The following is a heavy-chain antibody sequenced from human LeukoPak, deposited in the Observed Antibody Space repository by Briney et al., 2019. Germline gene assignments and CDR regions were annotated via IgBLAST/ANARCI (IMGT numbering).Heavy chain of an antibody. D-gene: IGHD2-21*01. Sequence: PSETLSLTCTVSGGSISSNSYYWGWIRQPPGKGQEWIGSIYYGGSTYYNPSLKSRVTMSVDTSKNQYSLKLSSVPAADTAVYYCARHGDPNFFDPWGQGTLVTVSS. J-gene: IGHJ5*02. V-gene: IGHV4-39*01. CDR1: GGSISSNSYY. CDR2: IYYGGST. CDR3: ARHGDPNFFDP.